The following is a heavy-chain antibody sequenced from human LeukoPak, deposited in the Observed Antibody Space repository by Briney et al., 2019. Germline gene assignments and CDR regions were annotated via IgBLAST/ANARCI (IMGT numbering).Heavy chain of an antibody. CDR1: GFTFSNYW. V-gene: IGHV3-7*01. CDR3: ARAYWATAPLDS. D-gene: IGHD2-8*02. Sequence: GGSLRLSCAASGFTFSNYWMNWVRQAPGKGLEWVANIKQDGSDKYYVDSVKGRFTISRDNAKNSLYLQLNSLRAEDTAVYYCARAYWATAPLDSWGQGTLVTVSS. CDR2: IKQDGSDK. J-gene: IGHJ4*02.